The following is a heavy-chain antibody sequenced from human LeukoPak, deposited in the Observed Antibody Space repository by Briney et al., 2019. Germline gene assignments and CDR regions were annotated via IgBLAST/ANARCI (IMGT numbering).Heavy chain of an antibody. J-gene: IGHJ4*02. V-gene: IGHV3-23*01. CDR2: ISGSGDRT. D-gene: IGHD3-16*01. CDR1: GFIFSNYY. Sequence: GGSLRLSCAASGFIFSNYYMSWVRQAPGKGLEWVSGISGSGDRTYFADSVQGRFTISRDNSKNTLYLQMSSLRPEETAVYYCAKVEILPTLDYWGQGTLVTVSS. CDR3: AKVEILPTLDY.